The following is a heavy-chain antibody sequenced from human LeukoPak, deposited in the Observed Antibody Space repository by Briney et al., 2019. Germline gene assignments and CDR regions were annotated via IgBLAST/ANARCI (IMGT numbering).Heavy chain of an antibody. CDR3: ARMGGYSGYATH. D-gene: IGHD5-12*01. Sequence: SETLSLTCTVSGGSISTNYWSWIRQPPGKGLEWIGYIHYSGTTNYNPSLKSRVTISLDTSKNQFSLNLSSVTAADTAVYYCARMGGYSGYATHWGQGTLVTVSS. CDR1: GGSISTNY. J-gene: IGHJ4*02. V-gene: IGHV4-59*08. CDR2: IHYSGTT.